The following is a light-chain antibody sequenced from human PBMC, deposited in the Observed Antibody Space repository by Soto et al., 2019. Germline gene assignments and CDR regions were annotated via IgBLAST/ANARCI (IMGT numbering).Light chain of an antibody. CDR2: GAS. Sequence: ETVMTQSPATLSVSQGERATLSCRTSQSVNNNLAWYQQKVGQAPRVLIYGASTRATGIPDRFSGSGSGTEFILTISSLQSEDFAVYYCQEYNTWPWTFGQGTKVEIK. V-gene: IGKV3-15*01. CDR1: QSVNNN. CDR3: QEYNTWPWT. J-gene: IGKJ1*01.